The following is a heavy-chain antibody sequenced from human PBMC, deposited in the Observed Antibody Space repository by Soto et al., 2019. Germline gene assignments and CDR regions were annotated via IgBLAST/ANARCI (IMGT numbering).Heavy chain of an antibody. CDR2: ISPGNGNT. D-gene: IGHD3-22*01. J-gene: IGHJ6*02. CDR1: GYTFTTYV. CDR3: ASDLGHYYDSIDYGRDV. V-gene: IGHV1-3*01. Sequence: QVQLVQSGAEVKKPGASVKVSCKASGYTFTTYVIHWLRQAPGQSLEWMGWISPGNGNTKYSQHFQGRVTITRDTSATTAYMELGSLRSEDTATYYCASDLGHYYDSIDYGRDVWGRGTTVTVSS.